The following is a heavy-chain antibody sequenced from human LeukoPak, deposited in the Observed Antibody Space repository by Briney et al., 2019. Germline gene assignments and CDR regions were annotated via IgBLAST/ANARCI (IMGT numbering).Heavy chain of an antibody. V-gene: IGHV3-21*01. CDR2: ISGSSHYI. D-gene: IGHD2-15*01. CDR1: GFTFSSYA. CDR3: ARGRVVVAATGNWFDP. J-gene: IGHJ5*02. Sequence: GGSLRLSCAASGFTFSSYAMSWVRQAPGKGLEWVSLISGSSHYIFHADSVKGRFTISRDNVKNSLYLQMNSLRAEDTAVYYCARGRVVVAATGNWFDPWGQGTLVTVSS.